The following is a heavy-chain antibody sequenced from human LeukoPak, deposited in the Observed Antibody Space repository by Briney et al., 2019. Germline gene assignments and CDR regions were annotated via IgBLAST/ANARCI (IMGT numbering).Heavy chain of an antibody. CDR1: GFTFRDYY. V-gene: IGHV3-11*01. J-gene: IGHJ6*03. Sequence: GGSLRLSCAASGFTFRDYYMRWMRQAPGKGLEWVSYISSRGSTIYYADSVKGRFTISRDNAKNSLYLQMNSLRAEDTAVYYCARVVSYYYYMDVWGKGTTVTVSS. CDR3: ARVVSYYYYMDV. CDR2: ISSRGSTI.